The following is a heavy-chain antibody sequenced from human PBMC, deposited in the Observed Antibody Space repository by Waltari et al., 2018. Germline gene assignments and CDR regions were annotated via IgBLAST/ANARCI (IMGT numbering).Heavy chain of an antibody. CDR1: GAPVSSLY. D-gene: IGHD5-12*01. V-gene: IGHV4-59*02. CDR3: AREGGNSVYADFRYFDY. CDR2: ISDSGTT. J-gene: IGHJ4*02. Sequence: QVQLQESGPGLVRPSDTLSLTCTVYGAPVSSLYWGWFRHPPGQGLEWIGPISDSGTTNLTPSLRNRVSISADTLKNQFSLTLYSGTAADTAVYYCAREGGNSVYADFRYFDYWGQGSLVTASS.